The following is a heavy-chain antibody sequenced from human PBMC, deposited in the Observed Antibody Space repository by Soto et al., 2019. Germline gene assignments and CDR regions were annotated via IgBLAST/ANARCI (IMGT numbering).Heavy chain of an antibody. J-gene: IGHJ6*02. CDR1: GFTFSSYG. Sequence: GGSLRLSCAASGFTFSSYGMHWVRQAPGKGLEWVAVISYDGSNKYYADSVKGRFTISRDNSKKTLYLQMNSLRAEDTAVYYCAKIHYDFWSGSSYYYGMDVWGQGTTVTVSS. CDR2: ISYDGSNK. D-gene: IGHD3-3*01. V-gene: IGHV3-30*18. CDR3: AKIHYDFWSGSSYYYGMDV.